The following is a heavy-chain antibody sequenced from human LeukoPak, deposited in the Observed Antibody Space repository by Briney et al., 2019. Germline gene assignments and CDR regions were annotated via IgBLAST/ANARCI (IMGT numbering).Heavy chain of an antibody. CDR2: VYYNGDI. CDR1: GVPISTYY. CDR3: ATTWYYDSRGHLLDV. D-gene: IGHD3-22*01. Sequence: SVTLSLTCSVSGVPISTYYWSWLRQSPGKGLEWITYVYYNGDIMYNPSLRSRVTISLDTSKNQFSLRMTSVTAPDTGVYFCATTWYYDSRGHLLDVWGHGTRVSVPS. J-gene: IGHJ4*01. V-gene: IGHV4-59*01.